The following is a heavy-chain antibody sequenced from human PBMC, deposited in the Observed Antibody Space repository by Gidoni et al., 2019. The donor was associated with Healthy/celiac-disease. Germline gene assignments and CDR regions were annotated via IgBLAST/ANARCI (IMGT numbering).Heavy chain of an antibody. CDR2: SEK. Sequence: SEKYYVDSVKGRFTISRDNAKNSLYLQMNSLRAEDTAVYYCARGHKTLSIRGVYNWFDPWGQGTLVTVSS. V-gene: IGHV3-7*03. D-gene: IGHD3-10*01. J-gene: IGHJ5*02. CDR3: ARGHKTLSIRGVYNWFDP.